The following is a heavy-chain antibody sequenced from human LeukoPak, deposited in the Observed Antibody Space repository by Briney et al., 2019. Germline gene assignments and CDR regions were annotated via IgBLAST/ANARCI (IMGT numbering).Heavy chain of an antibody. CDR3: ARVRDGYTTGYFDY. J-gene: IGHJ4*02. CDR1: GGSISSYY. V-gene: IGHV4-59*13. Sequence: SETLSLTCTVSGGSISSYYWSWIRQPPGKGLEWIGYIYYSGSTNYNPSLKSRVTISVDTSKNQFSLKLSSVTAADTAAYYCARVRDGYTTGYFDYWGQGTLVTVSS. CDR2: IYYSGST. D-gene: IGHD5-12*01.